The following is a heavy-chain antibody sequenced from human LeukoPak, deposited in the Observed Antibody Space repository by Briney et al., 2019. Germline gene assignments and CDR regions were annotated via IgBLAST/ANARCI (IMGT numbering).Heavy chain of an antibody. CDR3: ARDGPYYYDSSGYYLGAFDI. CDR1: GYTFTSYY. CDR2: INPSGGST. D-gene: IGHD3-22*01. Sequence: GASVKVSCKASGYTFTSYYMHWVRQAPGQGLEWMGIINPSGGSTSYAQKFQGRVTMTRDMSTSTVYMELSSLRSEDTAVYYCARDGPYYYDSSGYYLGAFDIWGQGTMVTVSS. J-gene: IGHJ3*02. V-gene: IGHV1-46*01.